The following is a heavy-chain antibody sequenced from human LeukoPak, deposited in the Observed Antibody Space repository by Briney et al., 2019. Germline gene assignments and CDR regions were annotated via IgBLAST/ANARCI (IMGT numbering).Heavy chain of an antibody. CDR2: IYTSGST. V-gene: IGHV4-4*07. D-gene: IGHD5-18*01. J-gene: IGHJ4*02. CDR1: GGSINGYY. Sequence: SETLSLTCTVSGGSINGYYWSWIRQPAGKGLEWIGRIYTSGSTNYNPSLKSRVTMSVDTSKNQFSLNLSSVTAADTAVCYCARESKYTYGYLVDYWGQGTLITVSS. CDR3: ARESKYTYGYLVDY.